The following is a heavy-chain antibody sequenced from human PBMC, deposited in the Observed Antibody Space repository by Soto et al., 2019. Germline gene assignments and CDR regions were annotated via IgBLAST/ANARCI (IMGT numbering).Heavy chain of an antibody. CDR1: GFTFSSYA. CDR2: ISGSGGST. Sequence: EVQLLESGGGLVQPGGSLRLSCAASGFTFSSYAMSWVRQAPGKGLEWVSAISGSGGSTYYADSVKGRFTISRDNSKNTLYLQMISLRAEDTAVYYCAKDRQYEFWSGQTPLVYWGQGTLVTVSS. D-gene: IGHD3-3*01. CDR3: AKDRQYEFWSGQTPLVY. V-gene: IGHV3-23*01. J-gene: IGHJ4*02.